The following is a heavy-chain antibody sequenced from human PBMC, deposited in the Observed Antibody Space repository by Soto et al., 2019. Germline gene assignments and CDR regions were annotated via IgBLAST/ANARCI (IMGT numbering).Heavy chain of an antibody. D-gene: IGHD1-26*01. CDR3: ARDTGIVGATTVFDY. CDR1: GGTFSSYT. J-gene: IGHJ4*02. CDR2: IIPILGIA. Sequence: QVQLVQSGAEVKKPGSSVKVSCKASGGTFSSYTISWVRQAPGQGLEWMGRIIPILGIANYAQKFQGRVTITADKSTSTAYIELSSLRSEDTAVHYCARDTGIVGATTVFDYWGQGTLVTVSS. V-gene: IGHV1-69*02.